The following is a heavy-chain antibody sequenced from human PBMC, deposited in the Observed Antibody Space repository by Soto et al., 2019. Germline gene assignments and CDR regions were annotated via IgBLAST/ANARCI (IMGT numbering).Heavy chain of an antibody. V-gene: IGHV1-3*01. CDR3: ARDLGGWPDY. J-gene: IGHJ4*02. Sequence: QVQLVQSGAEVKKPGASVKVSCKASGYTFTSYAMHWVRQAPGQRLEWMGWINAGNVNTKYSQKFQGRVTITRDTSASTAYMELSRLRSEDTAVYYCARDLGGWPDYWGQGTLVTVSS. CDR1: GYTFTSYA. D-gene: IGHD2-15*01. CDR2: INAGNVNT.